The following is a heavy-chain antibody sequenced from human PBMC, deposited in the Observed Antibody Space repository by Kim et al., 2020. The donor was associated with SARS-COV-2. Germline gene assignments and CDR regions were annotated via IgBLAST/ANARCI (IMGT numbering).Heavy chain of an antibody. V-gene: IGHV4-34*01. CDR2: INHSGST. CDR1: GGSFSGYY. CDR3: ASEVTAMVYCGGDCYPNDAFDI. Sequence: SETLSLTCAVYGGSFSGYYWSWIRQPPGKGLEWIGEINHSGSTNYNPSLKSRVTISVDTSKNQFSLKLSSVTAADTAVYYCASEVTAMVYCGGDCYPNDAFDIWGQGTMVTVSS. J-gene: IGHJ3*02. D-gene: IGHD2-21*02.